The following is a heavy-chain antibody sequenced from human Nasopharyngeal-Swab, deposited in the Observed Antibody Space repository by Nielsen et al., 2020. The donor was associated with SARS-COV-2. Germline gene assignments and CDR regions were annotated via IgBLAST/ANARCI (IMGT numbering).Heavy chain of an antibody. CDR1: GYTFTSYY. CDR3: ARDPRFWSGYYTPYYFDY. J-gene: IGHJ4*02. Sequence: ASVKVSCKASGYTFTSYYMHWVRQAPGQGLEWMGIINPSGGSTSYAQKFRGRVTMTRDTSTSTVYMELSSLRSEDTAVYYCARDPRFWSGYYTPYYFDYWGQGTLVTVSS. V-gene: IGHV1-46*01. D-gene: IGHD3-3*01. CDR2: INPSGGST.